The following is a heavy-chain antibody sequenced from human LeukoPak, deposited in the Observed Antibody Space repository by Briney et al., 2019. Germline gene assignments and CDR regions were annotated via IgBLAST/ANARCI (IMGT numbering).Heavy chain of an antibody. V-gene: IGHV3-30*18. CDR3: AKPQPYYYDSSGYYYDYFDY. J-gene: IGHJ4*02. CDR2: ISYDGSNK. D-gene: IGHD3-22*01. CDR1: GFTFSSYG. Sequence: PGGSLRLSCAASGFTFSSYGMHWVRQAPGKGLEWVAVISYDGSNKYYADSVKGRFTISRDNSKNTLYLQMNSLRAEDTAVYYCAKPQPYYYDSSGYYYDYFDYWGQGTLVTVSS.